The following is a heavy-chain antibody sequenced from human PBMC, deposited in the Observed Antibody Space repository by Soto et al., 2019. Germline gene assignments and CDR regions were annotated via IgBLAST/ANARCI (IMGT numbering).Heavy chain of an antibody. Sequence: EVHLVESGGNLVQPGGSLRLTCAASGFTFSKFWMGWVRQTPGRKLEWVANMSPDGSERYYLDSVRGRFTISRDNVANPLSLQINSLRTEDTGVYYCTKDGSGWSATWGQGTPVIVSS. V-gene: IGHV3-7*04. CDR2: MSPDGSER. D-gene: IGHD6-19*01. J-gene: IGHJ4*02. CDR3: TKDGSGWSAT. CDR1: GFTFSKFW.